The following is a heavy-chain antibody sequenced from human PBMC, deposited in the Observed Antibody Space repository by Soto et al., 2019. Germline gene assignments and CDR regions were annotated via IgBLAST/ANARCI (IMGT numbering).Heavy chain of an antibody. Sequence: SETLSLTCTVSGGFIWGWIRQSPDKGLEWIGYIYNSGRYNYNPSLESRVTLSVDTSTNQCSLTLSSMTAADTAVYYCARIHSGIDPWGQGTLVTVSS. CDR3: ARIHSGIDP. CDR1: GGFI. CDR2: IYNSGRY. V-gene: IGHV4-59*01. D-gene: IGHD6-19*01. J-gene: IGHJ5*02.